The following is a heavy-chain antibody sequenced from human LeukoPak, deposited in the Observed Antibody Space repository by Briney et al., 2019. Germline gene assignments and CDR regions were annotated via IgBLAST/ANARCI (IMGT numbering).Heavy chain of an antibody. V-gene: IGHV3-30*04. CDR3: ARDREGSY. Sequence: PGGSLRLSCAASGFTFSSYAMHWVRQAPGKGLEWVAVISYDGSNKYYADSVKGRFTISRDNSKNTLYLQMNSLRAEDTAVYYCARDREGSYWGQGTLVTVSS. J-gene: IGHJ4*02. D-gene: IGHD1-26*01. CDR2: ISYDGSNK. CDR1: GFTFSSYA.